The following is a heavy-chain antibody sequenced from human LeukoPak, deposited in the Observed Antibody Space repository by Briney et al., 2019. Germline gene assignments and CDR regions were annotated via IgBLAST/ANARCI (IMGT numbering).Heavy chain of an antibody. CDR2: IIPIFGTA. D-gene: IGHD2-2*01. V-gene: IGHV1-69*13. Sequence: SVNASCKASGGTFSSYAISWVRQAPGQGLEWMGGIIPIFGTANYAQKFQGRVTITADESTSTAYMELSSLRSEDMAVYYCASDCSSTSCRGFQHWGQGTLVTVSS. J-gene: IGHJ1*01. CDR1: GGTFSSYA. CDR3: ASDCSSTSCRGFQH.